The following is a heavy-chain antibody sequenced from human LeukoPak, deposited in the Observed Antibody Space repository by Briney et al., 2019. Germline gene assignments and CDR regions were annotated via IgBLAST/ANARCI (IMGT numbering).Heavy chain of an antibody. CDR3: ARDPGDILTGYYQDY. J-gene: IGHJ4*02. CDR2: VSAYNGNT. V-gene: IGHV1-18*01. CDR1: GYTFTSYG. Sequence: GASVKVSCKASGYTFTSYGISWVRQAPGQGLEWMGWVSAYNGNTNYAQKLQGRVTMTTDTSTSTAYMELRSLRSDDTAVYYCARDPGDILTGYYQDYWGQGTLVTVSS. D-gene: IGHD3-9*01.